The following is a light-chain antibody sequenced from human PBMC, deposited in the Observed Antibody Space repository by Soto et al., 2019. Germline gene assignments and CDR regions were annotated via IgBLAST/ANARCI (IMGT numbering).Light chain of an antibody. V-gene: IGKV3-20*01. CDR1: QSVDSTY. CDR2: GAS. Sequence: EIVLTQSPGTLSLSPGESATLSCRASQSVDSTYVAWYQQKPGQPPRLLIYGASSRAPGIPDRFGGSGSGADFTLTISRLEPEDFAVYYCQQYSPSPPVTFGQGTKVEIK. CDR3: QQYSPSPPVT. J-gene: IGKJ1*01.